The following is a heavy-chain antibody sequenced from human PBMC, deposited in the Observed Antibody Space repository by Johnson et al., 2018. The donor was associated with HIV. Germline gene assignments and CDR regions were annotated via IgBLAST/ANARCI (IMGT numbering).Heavy chain of an antibody. CDR1: GFTFSSYG. D-gene: IGHD3-22*01. V-gene: IGHV3-33*06. Sequence: QVQLVESGGGVVQPGRSLRLSCAASGFTFSSYGMHWVRQAPGKGLEWVAVIWYDGSNKYYADSVKGRFTISRDNSKNTLYLQMNSLRAEDTAVYYCAKDRHSSHYSPDYGFDIWGQGTMVTVSS. CDR2: IWYDGSNK. J-gene: IGHJ3*02. CDR3: AKDRHSSHYSPDYGFDI.